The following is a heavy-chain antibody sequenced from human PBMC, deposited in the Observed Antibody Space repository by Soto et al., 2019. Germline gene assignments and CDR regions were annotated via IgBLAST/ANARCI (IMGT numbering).Heavy chain of an antibody. V-gene: IGHV1-69*13. CDR3: ARDSAWDGYIFDY. CDR2: IIPIFGTA. CDR1: GGTFSSYA. D-gene: IGHD5-12*01. J-gene: IGHJ4*02. Sequence: SVKVSCKTSGGTFSSYAISWVRQAPGQGLEWMGGIIPIFGTANYAQKFQGRVTITADESTSTAYMELSSLRSEDTAVYHCARDSAWDGYIFDYWGQGTLVTVSS.